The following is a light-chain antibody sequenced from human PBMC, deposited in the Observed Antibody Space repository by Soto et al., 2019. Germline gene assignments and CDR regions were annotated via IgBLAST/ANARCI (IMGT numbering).Light chain of an antibody. J-gene: IGLJ1*01. V-gene: IGLV2-23*02. Sequence: QSALTQPASVSGSPGQSITISCTGATSDVGSYNLVSWYQQHPGKAPKLMIYEVFKRPSGVSHRFSGSKSGNTASLTISGLQAEDEADYYCCSYAGSYTYVFGTGTKLTVL. CDR3: CSYAGSYTYV. CDR1: TSDVGSYNL. CDR2: EVF.